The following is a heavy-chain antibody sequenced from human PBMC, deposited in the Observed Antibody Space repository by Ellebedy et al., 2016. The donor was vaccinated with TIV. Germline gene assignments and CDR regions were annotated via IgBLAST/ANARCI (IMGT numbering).Heavy chain of an antibody. CDR2: ISGTGDST. CDR1: GFIFSNFG. D-gene: IGHD3-16*01. V-gene: IGHV3-23*01. CDR3: ARGPAYYSGR. J-gene: IGHJ4*02. Sequence: GESLKISXEASGFIFSNFGMNWVRQAPGKGLEWVSGISGTGDSTYYVDSVKGRFTISRDNVNNTLYLQMNSLRDEDTALYYCARGPAYYSGRWGQGILVTVSS.